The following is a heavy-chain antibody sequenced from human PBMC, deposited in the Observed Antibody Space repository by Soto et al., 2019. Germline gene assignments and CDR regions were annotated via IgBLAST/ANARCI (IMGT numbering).Heavy chain of an antibody. Sequence: PGGSLRLSCAASGITFTDYGFNWVRQASGKGLEWVSSISSSGPYTSYADSVKGRFTLSRDNAKNSLSLHMNSLRAEDTAVYYCARDRIDYWGQGTLVTAPQ. V-gene: IGHV3-21*06. J-gene: IGHJ4*02. CDR3: ARDRIDY. CDR1: GITFTDYG. CDR2: ISSSGPYT.